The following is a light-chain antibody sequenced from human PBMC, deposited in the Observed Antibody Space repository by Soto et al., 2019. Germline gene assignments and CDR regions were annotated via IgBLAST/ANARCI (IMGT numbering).Light chain of an antibody. CDR3: QQYGSSPRT. CDR2: GAS. CDR1: QSVSSSS. Sequence: EIVLTQSPGTLSLSPGERATLSCRASQSVSSSSLAWYQHKPGQAPRLLIYGASSRATGIPDRFSGSGSGTDVTLTISRLEPEDFAVYYCQQYGSSPRTFGQGTKVEIK. V-gene: IGKV3-20*01. J-gene: IGKJ1*01.